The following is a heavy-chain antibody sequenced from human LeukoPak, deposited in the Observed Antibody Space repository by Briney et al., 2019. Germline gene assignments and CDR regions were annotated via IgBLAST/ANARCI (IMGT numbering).Heavy chain of an antibody. CDR3: AKRSPGGYYDSMAFEY. Sequence: GGSLRLSCAASGFTFSNFDMHWVRQAPGKGLEWVAFIQYDGNDKYYADSVKGRFTISRDNSKNTLFLQMNSLRPEDTAVYYCAKRSPGGYYDSMAFEYWGQGTLVTVSS. J-gene: IGHJ4*02. CDR2: IQYDGNDK. V-gene: IGHV3-30*02. CDR1: GFTFSNFD. D-gene: IGHD3-3*01.